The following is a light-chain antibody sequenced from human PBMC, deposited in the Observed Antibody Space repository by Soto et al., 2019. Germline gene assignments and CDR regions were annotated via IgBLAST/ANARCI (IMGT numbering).Light chain of an antibody. V-gene: IGKV1-5*03. CDR3: QQLNSYPFT. Sequence: DIQLSKSPYTLSASLGASVALTGRASQSISSWLAWYQQKPGKTPKLLIYKASRLESGAPSRFSGSGSGTEFTLTISSLQPDDFATYYCQQLNSYPFTFGQGTRL. J-gene: IGKJ5*01. CDR1: QSISSW. CDR2: KAS.